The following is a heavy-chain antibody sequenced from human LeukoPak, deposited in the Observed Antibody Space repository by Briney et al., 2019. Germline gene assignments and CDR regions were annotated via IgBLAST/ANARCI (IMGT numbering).Heavy chain of an antibody. J-gene: IGHJ4*02. CDR3: ARDLTRYGPQLVYFAY. D-gene: IGHD6-13*01. Sequence: GGSLRLSCAASGFTFSSYAMRWVRQAPGKVLEWVLAISGSGGSTYYADSVKGRFTISRDNAKNSLYLQMNSLRAEDTAVYYCARDLTRYGPQLVYFAYWGQGTLVTVSS. V-gene: IGHV3-23*01. CDR2: ISGSGGST. CDR1: GFTFSSYA.